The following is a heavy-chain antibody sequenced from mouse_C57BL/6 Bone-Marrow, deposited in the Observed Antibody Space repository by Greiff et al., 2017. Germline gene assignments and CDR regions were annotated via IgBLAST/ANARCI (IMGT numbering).Heavy chain of an antibody. D-gene: IGHD1-1*01. CDR2: ISSGGSYT. V-gene: IGHV5-6*02. CDR1: GFTFSSYG. CDR3: ARRLRWYFDV. Sequence: EVMLVEPGGDLVKPGGSLKLSCAASGFTFSSYGMSWVRQTPDKRLEWVATISSGGSYTYYPDSVKGRFTISRDNAKNTLYLQMSSLKSEDTAMYYCARRLRWYFDVWGTGTTVTVSS. J-gene: IGHJ1*03.